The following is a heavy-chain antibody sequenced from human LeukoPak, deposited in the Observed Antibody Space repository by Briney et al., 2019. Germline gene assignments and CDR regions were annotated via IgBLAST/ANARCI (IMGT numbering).Heavy chain of an antibody. V-gene: IGHV3-23*01. Sequence: GGSLRLSCAASGFTFSSSSISWVRQAPGKGLEWVSAITDAVGSTHYADSVKGRFTISSDNSKNTVYLQMNSLRPEDMAVYYCAKVSRVAATDYWGQGTLVTISS. D-gene: IGHD2-15*01. CDR3: AKVSRVAATDY. J-gene: IGHJ4*02. CDR1: GFTFSSSS. CDR2: ITDAVGST.